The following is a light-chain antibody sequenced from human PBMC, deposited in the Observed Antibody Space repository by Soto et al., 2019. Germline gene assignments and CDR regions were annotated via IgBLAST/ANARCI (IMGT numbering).Light chain of an antibody. CDR2: AAS. CDR3: LQYNTYPFT. J-gene: IGKJ3*01. V-gene: IGKV1-17*01. CDR1: QGISTY. Sequence: DIQMTQSPSSLSESAGDRVTITCRASQGISTYLNWYQQKPGKAPKLLIYAASSLQSGVPSRFSGSGSETDFTLTISSLQPEDFATYYCLQYNTYPFTFGPGTKVDIK.